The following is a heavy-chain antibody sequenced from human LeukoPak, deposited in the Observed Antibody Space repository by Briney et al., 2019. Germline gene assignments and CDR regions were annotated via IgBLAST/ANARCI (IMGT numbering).Heavy chain of an antibody. D-gene: IGHD2-15*01. Sequence: PGGSLRLSCAASGFIFSRSAMSWVRQAPGKGLEWVAVISYDGSNKYYADSVKGRFTISRDKSKNTLSLQMNGLRVEDTAVYYCAKVMPPGRIRFYSYYMDVWGKGTTVTVS. CDR2: ISYDGSNK. CDR3: AKVMPPGRIRFYSYYMDV. CDR1: GFIFSRSA. V-gene: IGHV3-30-3*01. J-gene: IGHJ6*03.